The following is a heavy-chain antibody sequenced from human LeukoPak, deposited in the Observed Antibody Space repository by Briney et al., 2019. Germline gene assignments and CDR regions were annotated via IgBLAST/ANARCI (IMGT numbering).Heavy chain of an antibody. V-gene: IGHV3-7*01. CDR1: GFTFSSYW. D-gene: IGHD1-26*01. Sequence: GGSLRLSCAASGFTFSSYWMSWVRQAPGKGLEWVANIKQDGSEKYYVDSVKGRFTISRDNAKNSLYLQMNSLRAEDTAVYYCSRDYPRRLSDQWGYYYYMDVWGKGTTVTVSS. J-gene: IGHJ6*03. CDR3: SRDYPRRLSDQWGYYYYMDV. CDR2: IKQDGSEK.